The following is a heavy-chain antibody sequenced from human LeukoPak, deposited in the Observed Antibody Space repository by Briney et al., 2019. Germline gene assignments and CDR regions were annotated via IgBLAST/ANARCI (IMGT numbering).Heavy chain of an antibody. CDR2: IYPSGST. D-gene: IGHD6-19*01. CDR1: GGSCSSGNW. CDR3: ASRSSGWYVGWFDP. V-gene: IGHV4-4*02. Sequence: SETLSLTGAVSGGSCSSGNWWIWVRQPPGKGLEWIGQIYPSGSTNYNPSLESRVTISIDMSKNQFSLKLSSVTAADTAVYYCASRSSGWYVGWFDPWGQGTLVTVSS. J-gene: IGHJ5*02.